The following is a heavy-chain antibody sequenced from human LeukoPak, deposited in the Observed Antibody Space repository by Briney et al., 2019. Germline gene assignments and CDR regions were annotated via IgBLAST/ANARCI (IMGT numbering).Heavy chain of an antibody. CDR2: IYPGDSET. D-gene: IGHD3-22*01. CDR1: GXSFTSHW. Sequence: GESLKISCKGSGXSFTSHWIGWVRQMPGKGLEWMGIIYPGDSETRYSPSFQGQVTISVDKSISTAYLQWSSLKASDTAMYYCARRYYYDSSGYYLAHDAFDIWGQGTMVTVSS. CDR3: ARRYYYDSSGYYLAHDAFDI. J-gene: IGHJ3*02. V-gene: IGHV5-51*01.